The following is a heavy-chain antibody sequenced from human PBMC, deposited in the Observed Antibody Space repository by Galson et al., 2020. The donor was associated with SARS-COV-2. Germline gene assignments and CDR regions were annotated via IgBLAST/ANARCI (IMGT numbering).Heavy chain of an antibody. CDR3: ARGSSSHAFDI. Sequence: TWGSLRLSCEASGFTFSTYGMDWVRQAPGKGLEWVAVIWYDGSNKYYADSVKGRFTISRDNSKNTLYLQMNSLRADDTAVYYCARGSSSHAFDIWGQGTMVTVSS. CDR1: GFTFSTYG. V-gene: IGHV3-33*01. D-gene: IGHD3-10*01. J-gene: IGHJ3*02. CDR2: IWYDGSNK.